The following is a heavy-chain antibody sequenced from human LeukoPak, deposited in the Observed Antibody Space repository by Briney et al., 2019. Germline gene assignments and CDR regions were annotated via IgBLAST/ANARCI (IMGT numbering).Heavy chain of an antibody. V-gene: IGHV1-8*01. CDR3: ARGTPSGWLGAVY. D-gene: IGHD6-19*01. CDR1: EYTFVSYD. CDR2: MNPNNGNT. J-gene: IGHJ4*02. Sequence: ASVKVSCKASEYTFVSYDINWVRQATGQGLEWMGWMNPNNGNTGYAQKFQGRVAMTRNTSINTAYMELSSLRSEDTAVYYCARGTPSGWLGAVYWGQGTLVTVSS.